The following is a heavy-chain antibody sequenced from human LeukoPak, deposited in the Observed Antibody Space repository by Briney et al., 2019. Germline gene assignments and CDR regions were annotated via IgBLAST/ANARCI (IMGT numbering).Heavy chain of an antibody. CDR3: AKEGEAYCGGDCYFN. CDR2: IRYDGSNK. Sequence: GGSLRLSCAASGFTFSSYGMHWVRQAPGKGLEWVAFIRYDGSNKYYADSVKGRFTISRDNSKNTLYLQMNSLRAEDTAVYYCAKEGEAYCGGDCYFNWGQGTLVTVSS. CDR1: GFTFSSYG. J-gene: IGHJ4*02. V-gene: IGHV3-30*02. D-gene: IGHD2-21*02.